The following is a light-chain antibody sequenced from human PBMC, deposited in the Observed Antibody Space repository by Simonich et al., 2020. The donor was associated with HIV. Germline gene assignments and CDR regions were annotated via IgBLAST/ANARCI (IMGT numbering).Light chain of an antibody. Sequence: QSALTQPASVSGSPGQSITISCTGTISDVGGYNYVSWYQQHPGKAPKLMIYDVSKRPSGVSNRFSGSNSGSTASLTISGLQAEDEADYYCSSYTRSTTYVIFGGGTKLTVL. CDR3: SSYTRSTTYVI. CDR2: DVS. V-gene: IGLV2-14*03. CDR1: ISDVGGYNY. J-gene: IGLJ2*01.